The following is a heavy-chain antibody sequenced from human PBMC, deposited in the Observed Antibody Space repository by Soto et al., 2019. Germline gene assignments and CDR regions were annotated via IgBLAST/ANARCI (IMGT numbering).Heavy chain of an antibody. CDR2: INHSGST. V-gene: IGHV4-34*01. CDR3: ARGLGYDDFWSGYVRYGMDV. CDR1: GGSFSGYY. Sequence: SGTLSLTCAVYGGSFSGYYWSWIRQPPGKGLEWIGEINHSGSTNYNPSLKSRVTISVDTSKNQFSLKLSSVTAADTAVYYCARGLGYDDFWSGYVRYGMDVWGQGTTDT. D-gene: IGHD3-3*01. J-gene: IGHJ6*02.